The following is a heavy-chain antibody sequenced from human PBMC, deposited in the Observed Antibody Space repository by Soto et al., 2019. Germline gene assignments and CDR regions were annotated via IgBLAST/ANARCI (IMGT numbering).Heavy chain of an antibody. Sequence: PGGSLRLSCAASGFTFSSYAMHWVRQAPGKGLEWVAVISYDGSNKYYADSVKGRFTISRDNSKNTLYLQMNSLRAEDTAVYYCARDVTTVTTWDPMDVWGQGTTATVSS. J-gene: IGHJ6*02. CDR1: GFTFSSYA. D-gene: IGHD4-4*01. CDR3: ARDVTTVTTWDPMDV. V-gene: IGHV3-30-3*01. CDR2: ISYDGSNK.